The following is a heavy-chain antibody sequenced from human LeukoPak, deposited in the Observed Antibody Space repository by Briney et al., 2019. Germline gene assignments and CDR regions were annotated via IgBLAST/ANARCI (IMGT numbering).Heavy chain of an antibody. D-gene: IGHD2/OR15-2a*01. CDR2: IYYSGST. V-gene: IGHV4-31*03. CDR1: GGSISSGGYY. J-gene: IGHJ5*02. Sequence: PSQTLSLTCTVSGGSISSGGYYWSWIRQHPGKGLEWIGYIYYSGSTYYNPSLKSRVTISVDTSKNQFSLKLSSVTAADTAVYYCACNSVSGHNWFDPWGQGTLVTVSS. CDR3: ACNSVSGHNWFDP.